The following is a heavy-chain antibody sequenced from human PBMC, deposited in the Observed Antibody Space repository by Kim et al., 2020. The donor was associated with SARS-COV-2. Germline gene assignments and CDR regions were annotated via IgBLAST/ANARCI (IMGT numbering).Heavy chain of an antibody. V-gene: IGHV4-39*01. Sequence: SETLSLTCTVSGGSISSSSYYWGWIRQPPGKGLEWIGSIYYSGSTYYNPSLKSRVTISVDTSKNQFSLKLSSVTAADTAVYYCARLDSRDGYKIIDYWG. D-gene: IGHD3-22*01. CDR2: IYYSGST. J-gene: IGHJ4*01. CDR1: GGSISSSSYY. CDR3: ARLDSRDGYKIIDY.